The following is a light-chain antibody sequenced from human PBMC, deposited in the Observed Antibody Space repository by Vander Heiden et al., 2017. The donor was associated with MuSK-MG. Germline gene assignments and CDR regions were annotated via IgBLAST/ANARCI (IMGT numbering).Light chain of an antibody. J-gene: IGKJ2*01. V-gene: IGKV1-5*03. CDR2: KAS. CDR3: LEYNTYRYT. CDR1: QIINNW. Sequence: DIQMTQSPSTLSASVGDRVTITFRASQIINNWLAWYQQKPGKAPNLLIYKASTFISGVPSTLSGRGSGTEFTLSIMSLQPDDFATYYCLEYNTYRYTFGQGTKMEIK.